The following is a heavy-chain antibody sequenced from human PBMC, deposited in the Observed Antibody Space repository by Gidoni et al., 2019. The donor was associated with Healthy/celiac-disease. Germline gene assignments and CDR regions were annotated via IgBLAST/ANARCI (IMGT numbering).Heavy chain of an antibody. Sequence: EVQLVESGGGLVKPGGSLRLSCAASGFTFSSYSMNWVRQAPGKGIEWVSSISSSSSYIYYADSVKGRFTIARDNAKNALYLQMNSLRAEDTAVYYCARGFEKEDYWGQGTLVTVSS. CDR1: GFTFSSYS. J-gene: IGHJ4*02. CDR3: ARGFEKEDY. V-gene: IGHV3-21*01. CDR2: ISSSSSYI.